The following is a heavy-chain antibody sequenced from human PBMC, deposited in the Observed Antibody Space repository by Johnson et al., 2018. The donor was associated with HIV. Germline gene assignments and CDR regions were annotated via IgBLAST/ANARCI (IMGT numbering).Heavy chain of an antibody. J-gene: IGHJ3*01. CDR2: FYSGGSA. Sequence: VQLVESGGGLVQPGGSLRLSCAASGFSVNSNYMSWVRQAPGRGLEWVSVFYSGGSAFYADSVKGRFILSRDNSKNTLFLQMNSLRAEDTAVYYCAREGVAVAGTPDAVDLWGQGTMVIVSA. V-gene: IGHV3-66*01. CDR3: AREGVAVAGTPDAVDL. D-gene: IGHD6-19*01. CDR1: GFSVNSNY.